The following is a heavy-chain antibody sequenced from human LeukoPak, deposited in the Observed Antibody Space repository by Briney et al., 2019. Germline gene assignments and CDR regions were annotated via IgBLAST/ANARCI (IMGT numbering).Heavy chain of an antibody. J-gene: IGHJ4*02. V-gene: IGHV3-48*03. CDR3: AASLSGWYGPSAYY. CDR2: ISGGSEAT. D-gene: IGHD6-19*01. CDR1: GFDFSPLE. Sequence: PGGSLRLSCAASGFDFSPLEMSWVRQAPGKGLEWVSFISGGSEATHYADSVRGRFTISRDNAKNSLYLQMRSLRPEDTAVYYCAASLSGWYGPSAYYWGQGTRVTVSS.